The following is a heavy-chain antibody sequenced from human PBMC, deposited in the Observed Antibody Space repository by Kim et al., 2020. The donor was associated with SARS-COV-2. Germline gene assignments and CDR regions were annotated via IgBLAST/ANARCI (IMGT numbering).Heavy chain of an antibody. CDR3: ACLWFGEPYSDY. V-gene: IGHV4-34*01. Sequence: SETLSLTCAVYGGSFSGYYWSWIRQPPGKGLEWIGEINHSGSTNYNPSLKSRVTISVDTSKNQFSLKLSSVTAADTAVYYCACLWFGEPYSDYWGQGTLVTVSS. CDR2: INHSGST. D-gene: IGHD3-10*01. J-gene: IGHJ4*02. CDR1: GGSFSGYY.